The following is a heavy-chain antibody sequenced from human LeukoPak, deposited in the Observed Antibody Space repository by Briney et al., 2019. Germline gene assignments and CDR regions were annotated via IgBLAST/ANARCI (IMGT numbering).Heavy chain of an antibody. CDR1: GYSISSGYY. J-gene: IGHJ3*02. CDR3: ARWRLIAAAADAFDI. Sequence: SETLSLTCTVSGYSISSGYYWGWIRQPPRKGLEWIGSIYHSGSTYYTPSLKSRVTISVDTSKNQFSLKLSSVTAADTAVYYCARWRLIAAAADAFDIWGQGTMVTVSS. D-gene: IGHD6-13*01. CDR2: IYHSGST. V-gene: IGHV4-38-2*02.